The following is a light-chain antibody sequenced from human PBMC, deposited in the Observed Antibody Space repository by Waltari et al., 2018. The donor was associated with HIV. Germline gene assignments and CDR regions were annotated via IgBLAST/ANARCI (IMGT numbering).Light chain of an antibody. J-gene: IGLJ1*01. V-gene: IGLV1-40*01. CDR2: ANN. CDR1: SSNIGAYE. Sequence: SVLTQPPSVSGAPGQRVTISCTGSSSNIGAYEVHWYQQLPGRAPKLLIYANNNRPSGVPDRFSGSKSGTAASLAIAGLQIEDEGDYFCQSYDNSLRVSYVFSAGTRVTVL. CDR3: QSYDNSLRVSYV.